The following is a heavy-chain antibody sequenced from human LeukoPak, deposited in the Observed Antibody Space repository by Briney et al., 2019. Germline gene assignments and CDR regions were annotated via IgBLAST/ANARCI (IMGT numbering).Heavy chain of an antibody. J-gene: IGHJ6*02. D-gene: IGHD3-22*01. Sequence: GRSLRLSCAASGFTFDDYGMHWVRQAPGKGLEWVTRISWNSGSIGYADSVKGRFTISRDNAKNSLYLQMNSLRPEDTALYYCAKDRVKVGYYYGMDVWGQGTTVTVSS. CDR2: ISWNSGSI. CDR1: GFTFDDYG. V-gene: IGHV3-9*01. CDR3: AKDRVKVGYYYGMDV.